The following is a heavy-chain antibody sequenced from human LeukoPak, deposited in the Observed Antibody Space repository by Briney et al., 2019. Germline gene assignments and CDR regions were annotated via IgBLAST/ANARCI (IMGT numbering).Heavy chain of an antibody. CDR2: LGFDGSNK. CDR3: AKDISVFSYYYGSGSIDY. Sequence: SGGSLRLSCAASGFTFSSYGMHWVRQAPGKGLEWVPFLGFDGSNKYYADSVKGRFTISRDNSKNTLYLQMNSLRAEDTAVYYCAKDISVFSYYYGSGSIDYWGQGTLVTVSS. D-gene: IGHD3-10*01. J-gene: IGHJ4*02. CDR1: GFTFSSYG. V-gene: IGHV3-30*02.